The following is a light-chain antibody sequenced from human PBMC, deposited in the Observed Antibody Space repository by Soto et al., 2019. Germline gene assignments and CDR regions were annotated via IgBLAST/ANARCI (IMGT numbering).Light chain of an antibody. CDR1: SGHSNYA. J-gene: IGLJ3*02. V-gene: IGLV4-69*01. CDR3: QTWGTGDWV. CDR2: VNNDGSH. Sequence: QLVLTQSPSASASLGASVKLTCTLSSGHSNYAIAWHQQQPEKGPRYLMKVNNDGSHIKGDGIPDRFSGSSSGAERYLTISSLQSEDEADYYCQTWGTGDWVFGGGTKLTVL.